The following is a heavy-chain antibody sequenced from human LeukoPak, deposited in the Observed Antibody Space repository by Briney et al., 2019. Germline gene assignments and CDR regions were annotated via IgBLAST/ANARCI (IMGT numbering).Heavy chain of an antibody. Sequence: GGSLRLSCAASGFTFSSYGMHWVRQAPGKGLEWVAFIRYDGSNKYYADSVKGRFTISRDNSKNTLYLQMNSLRAEDTAVYYCAKDQGYSYGAAPSDYWGQGTLVTVSS. CDR1: GFTFSSYG. D-gene: IGHD5-18*01. J-gene: IGHJ4*02. V-gene: IGHV3-30*02. CDR3: AKDQGYSYGAAPSDY. CDR2: IRYDGSNK.